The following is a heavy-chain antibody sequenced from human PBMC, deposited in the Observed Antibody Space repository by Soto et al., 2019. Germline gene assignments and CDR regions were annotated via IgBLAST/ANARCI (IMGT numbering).Heavy chain of an antibody. D-gene: IGHD1-26*01. CDR2: ISYDGSNK. J-gene: IGHJ6*02. Sequence: QVQLVESGGGVVQPGRSLRLSCAASGFTFSSYGMHWVRQAPGKGLEWVAVISYDGSNKYYADSVKGRFTISRDNSKNTLYLQMNSLRAEDTAVYYCAKDFFSRSNSRVGAYYYYGMDVWGQGTTVTVSS. V-gene: IGHV3-30*18. CDR1: GFTFSSYG. CDR3: AKDFFSRSNSRVGAYYYYGMDV.